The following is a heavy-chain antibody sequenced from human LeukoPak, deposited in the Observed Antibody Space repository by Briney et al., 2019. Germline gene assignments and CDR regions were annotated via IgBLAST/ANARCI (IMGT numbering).Heavy chain of an antibody. D-gene: IGHD2-2*01. CDR3: AKDLLRDVVVPAAMGDY. CDR1: GFTFSSYG. J-gene: IGHJ4*02. Sequence: GRSLRLSCAASGFTFSSYGMHWVRQAPGKGLEWVAVISYDGSNKYYADSLKGRFTISRDNSKNTLYLQMNSLRAEDTAVYYCAKDLLRDVVVPAAMGDYWGQGTLVTVSS. V-gene: IGHV3-30*18. CDR2: ISYDGSNK.